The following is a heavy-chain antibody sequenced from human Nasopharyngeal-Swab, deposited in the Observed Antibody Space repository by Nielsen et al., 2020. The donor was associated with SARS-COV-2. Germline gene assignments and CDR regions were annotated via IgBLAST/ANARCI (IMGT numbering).Heavy chain of an antibody. J-gene: IGHJ4*02. CDR2: INHTGSPKTGTT. D-gene: IGHD4-17*01. CDR1: GESLSGYY. CDR3: ARDESGDYLSLPFDY. Sequence: SQTLSLTCGVYGESLSGYYWGWIRQPPGKGLEWIGEINHTGSPKTGTTNYNPSLKSRITISVDTSKNQVSLKLNSVTAADTAVYYCARDESGDYLSLPFDYWGQGTLVTVSS. V-gene: IGHV4-34*01.